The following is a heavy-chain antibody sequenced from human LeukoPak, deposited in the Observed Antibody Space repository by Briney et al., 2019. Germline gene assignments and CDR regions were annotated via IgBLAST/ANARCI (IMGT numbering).Heavy chain of an antibody. CDR2: ISYDGSNK. CDR1: GFTFSSYA. CDR3: ASGYHYDSSGYFWV. J-gene: IGHJ4*02. V-gene: IGHV3-30*04. Sequence: GGSLRLSCAASGFTFSSYAMHWVRQAPGKGLEWVAVISYDGSNKYYADSVKGRFTISRDNSKNTLYLQMNSLRAEDTAVYYCASGYHYDSSGYFWVWGQGTLVTVSS. D-gene: IGHD3-22*01.